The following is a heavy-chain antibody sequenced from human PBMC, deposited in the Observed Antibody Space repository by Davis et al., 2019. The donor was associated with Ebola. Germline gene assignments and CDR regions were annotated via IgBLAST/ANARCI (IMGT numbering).Heavy chain of an antibody. CDR3: TSDDYYDSRARDY. D-gene: IGHD3-22*01. CDR1: GGSFSGYY. V-gene: IGHV4-34*01. J-gene: IGHJ4*02. Sequence: MPSETLSLTCAVHGGSFSGYYWSWIRQPPGKGLEWIGEINHSGSTNYNPSLKSRVTISVDTSKNQFSLKLSSVTAADTAVYYCTSDDYYDSRARDYWGQGTLVTVSS. CDR2: INHSGST.